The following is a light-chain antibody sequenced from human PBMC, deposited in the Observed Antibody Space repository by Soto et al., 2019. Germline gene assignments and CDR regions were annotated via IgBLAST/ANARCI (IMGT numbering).Light chain of an antibody. CDR3: QQANSFPGT. V-gene: IGKV1-12*01. J-gene: IGKJ4*01. CDR2: AAS. Sequence: DIQMTQSPSSVSASVGDRVTITCRASQGISSWLAWYQQTKGKAPKILIYAASNLQSGVPSRFSGSGSWTDFTLTISRLQPEDLETDFCQQANSFPGTFGGGTKVDIK. CDR1: QGISSW.